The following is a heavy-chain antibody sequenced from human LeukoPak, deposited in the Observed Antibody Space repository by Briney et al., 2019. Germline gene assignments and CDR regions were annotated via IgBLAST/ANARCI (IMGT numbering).Heavy chain of an antibody. Sequence: ASVKVSCKASGYTFTSYGISWVRQAPGQGLEWGGWISAYNGNTNDAQQLQGRVTMTTDTSTSTAYMELRSLRSDDTAVYYCARVTIGDIVVVPAAIREVYYYYYMDVWGKGTTVTVSS. CDR1: GYTFTSYG. D-gene: IGHD2-2*02. CDR3: ARVTIGDIVVVPAAIREVYYYYYMDV. V-gene: IGHV1-18*01. J-gene: IGHJ6*03. CDR2: ISAYNGNT.